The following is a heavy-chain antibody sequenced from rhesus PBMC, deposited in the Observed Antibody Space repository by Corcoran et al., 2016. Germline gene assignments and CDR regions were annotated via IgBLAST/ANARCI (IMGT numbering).Heavy chain of an antibody. V-gene: IGHV4-165*02. CDR2: IGGSSGTT. D-gene: IGHD1-44*02. CDR1: GGSLSGND. CDR3: ARNPGSVSLDY. Sequence: QVQLQESGPGLVKPSETLARSCAVSGGSLSGNDWNWICTPPGKGLEWSGYIGGSSGTTYYHPSLKSRVTISKDTSKNQFSLKLSSVTAADTAAYFCARNPGSVSLDYWGQGVLVTVSS. J-gene: IGHJ4*01.